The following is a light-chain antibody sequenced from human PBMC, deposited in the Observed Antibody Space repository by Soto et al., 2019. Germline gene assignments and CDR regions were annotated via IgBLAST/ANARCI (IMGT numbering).Light chain of an antibody. V-gene: IGKV3-11*01. CDR2: DAS. CDR1: QSVGTF. Sequence: EIVLTQSPGTLSLSPVERATLSCRASQSVGTFFAWYQQKPGQAPRLLIYDASNRATGIPARFSGSGSGTDFTLTISSLEPEDFALYYCQQCYNWPQWTFGQGTKVDIK. CDR3: QQCYNWPQWT. J-gene: IGKJ1*01.